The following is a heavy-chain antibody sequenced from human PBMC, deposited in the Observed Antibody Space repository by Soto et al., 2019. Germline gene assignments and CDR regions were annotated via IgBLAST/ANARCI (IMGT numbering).Heavy chain of an antibody. CDR1: GFTFSSYA. V-gene: IGHV3-23*01. J-gene: IGHJ4*02. D-gene: IGHD6-13*01. Sequence: GGSLRLSCAASGFTFSSYAMSWVRQAPGKGLEWVSAISGSGGSTYYADSVKGRFTISRDNSKNTLYLQMNSLRAEDTAVYYCAKGARTREQVTYSKQQLVFDYWGQGTLVTVSS. CDR3: AKGARTREQVTYSKQQLVFDY. CDR2: ISGSGGST.